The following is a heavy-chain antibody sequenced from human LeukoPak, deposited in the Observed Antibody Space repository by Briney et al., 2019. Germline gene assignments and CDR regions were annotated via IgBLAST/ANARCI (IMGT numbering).Heavy chain of an antibody. CDR1: GYTFISYD. D-gene: IGHD3-22*01. V-gene: IGHV1-8*03. J-gene: IGHJ4*02. CDR3: AVNYYDSSGPLN. CDR2: MNPNSGNT. Sequence: ASVKVSCKASGYTFISYDINWVRQATGQGLEWMGWMNPNSGNTGYAQKFQGRVTITRNTSISTAYMELSSLRSEDTAVYYCAVNYYDSSGPLNWGQGTLVTVSS.